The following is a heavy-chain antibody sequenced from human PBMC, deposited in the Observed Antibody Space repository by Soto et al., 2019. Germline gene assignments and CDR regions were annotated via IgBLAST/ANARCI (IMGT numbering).Heavy chain of an antibody. D-gene: IGHD6-13*01. J-gene: IGHJ4*02. V-gene: IGHV4-31*03. CDR2: IYYGST. CDR1: AGGSISSGDSY. CDR3: ARGVGSSWYFSYFDY. Sequence: QVQLQESGPGLVKPSQTLSLTCTVSAGGSISSGDSYWSWIRQHPGKGLEYIGHIYYGSTYYNPSLKSRVSISVDTSKNQLSLNLNSVTAADTAVYYCARGVGSSWYFSYFDYWGQGTLVSVSS.